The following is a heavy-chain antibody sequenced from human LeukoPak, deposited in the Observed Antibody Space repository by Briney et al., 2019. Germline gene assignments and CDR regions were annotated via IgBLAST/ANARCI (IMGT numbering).Heavy chain of an antibody. CDR3: ARDMDYRPIGSYYYGY. J-gene: IGHJ4*02. CDR2: ISYDGSNK. V-gene: IGHV3-30*04. D-gene: IGHD1-26*01. Sequence: GGSLRLSCAASGFTFSSYAMHWVRQAPGKGLEWVAVISYDGSNKYYADSVKGRFTISRDNSKNTLYLQMYSLRAEDTAVYYCARDMDYRPIGSYYYGYWGQGTLVTVSS. CDR1: GFTFSSYA.